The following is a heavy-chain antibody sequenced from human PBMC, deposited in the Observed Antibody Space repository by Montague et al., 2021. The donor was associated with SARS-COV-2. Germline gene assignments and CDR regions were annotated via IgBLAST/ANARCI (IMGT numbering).Heavy chain of an antibody. CDR1: GGSFSGYY. V-gene: IGHV4-34*01. J-gene: IGHJ5*02. CDR2: INHSGST. D-gene: IGHD3-10*01. CDR3: ARRNYYGSGSYYNSGFDP. Sequence: SETLSLTCAVCGGSFSGYYWSWIRQHPGKGLEWIGEINHSGSTNYNPSLKSRVTISVDTSKNQFSLKLSSVTAADTAVYYCARRNYYGSGSYYNSGFDPWGQGTLVTVSS.